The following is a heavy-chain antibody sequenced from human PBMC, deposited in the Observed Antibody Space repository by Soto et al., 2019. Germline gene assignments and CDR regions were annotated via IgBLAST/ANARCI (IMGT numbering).Heavy chain of an antibody. CDR3: AKGDNLGPKTGYASDS. D-gene: IGHD5-12*01. Sequence: SQTLSLTCAISGDSVSSNTASWNWIRQSPSRGLEWLGRTYFRSKWYNDYAVSVKSRIIINPDTSNNQFSLQLNSVTPEDTAVYFCAKGDNLGPKTGYASDSCGQGIMVTVSS. V-gene: IGHV6-1*01. CDR1: GDSVSSNTAS. J-gene: IGHJ4*02. CDR2: TYFRSKWYN.